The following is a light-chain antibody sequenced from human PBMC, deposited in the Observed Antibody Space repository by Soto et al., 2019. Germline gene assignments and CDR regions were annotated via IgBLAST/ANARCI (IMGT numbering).Light chain of an antibody. CDR2: GAS. J-gene: IGKJ1*01. V-gene: IGKV3-20*01. CDR1: QSVSSNY. Sequence: EVVLEHSLGTLSLSQGERATLACRASQSVSSNYLAWYQQKPGQAPRLLIYGASSRATGIPDRFSGSGSGTDFTLTISRLEPEDFAVYYCQQYGSPPWTFGQGTKVDIK. CDR3: QQYGSPPWT.